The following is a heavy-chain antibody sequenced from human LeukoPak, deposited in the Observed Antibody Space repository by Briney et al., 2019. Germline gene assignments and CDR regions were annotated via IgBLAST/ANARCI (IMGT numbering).Heavy chain of an antibody. CDR3: AKLGGFGELRSYYFDY. Sequence: QTGGSLRLSCAASGFTFSSYGMSGVRHAPGKGVEWVSATSGSGGSTYYADSVNGRFTISRDNSKNTLYLQMNSPRAEDTAVYYCAKLGGFGELRSYYFDYWGQGTLVTVSS. CDR2: TSGSGGST. CDR1: GFTFSSYG. V-gene: IGHV3-23*01. J-gene: IGHJ4*02. D-gene: IGHD3-10*01.